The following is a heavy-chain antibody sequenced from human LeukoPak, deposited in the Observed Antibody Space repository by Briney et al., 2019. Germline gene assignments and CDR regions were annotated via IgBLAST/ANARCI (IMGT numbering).Heavy chain of an antibody. J-gene: IGHJ4*02. Sequence: ASVKVSCKASGYTFTTYYMHWVRQAPGQGLEGMGIINPSGGSTNYAQKFQGRVTMTRDTSTSTVYMELSSLRSEDTAVYYCARAPERASIGDYWGQGTLVTVSS. D-gene: IGHD5-12*01. CDR3: ARAPERASIGDY. V-gene: IGHV1-46*01. CDR1: GYTFTTYY. CDR2: INPSGGST.